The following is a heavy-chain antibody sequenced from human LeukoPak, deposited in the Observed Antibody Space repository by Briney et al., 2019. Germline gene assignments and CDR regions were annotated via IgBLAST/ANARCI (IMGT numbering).Heavy chain of an antibody. Sequence: GESLKISCKGSGYSFTSYWIGWVRQMPGKGLEWMGIIYPGDSDTRYSPSFQGQVIISADKSISTAYLQWSSLKASDTAMYYCARYLRGGIQLWWSFDYWGQGTLVTVSS. CDR2: IYPGDSDT. J-gene: IGHJ4*02. D-gene: IGHD5-18*01. V-gene: IGHV5-51*01. CDR1: GYSFTSYW. CDR3: ARYLRGGIQLWWSFDY.